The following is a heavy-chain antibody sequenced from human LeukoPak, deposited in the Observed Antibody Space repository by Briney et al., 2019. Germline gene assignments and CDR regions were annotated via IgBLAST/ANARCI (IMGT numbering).Heavy chain of an antibody. CDR2: TSHDESNK. V-gene: IGHV3-30-3*01. CDR3: AKGDAAGAYRTDF. J-gene: IGHJ4*02. CDR1: GISLRSYS. Sequence: GGSLRLSCVASGISLRSYSVHWVRQAPGKGLEWVALTSHDESNKKYADCVRGRCTFSRDNSRDTVFLQLSNLRHEDTAGYYCAKGDAAGAYRTDFWGPGTRVTVSS. D-gene: IGHD6-13*01.